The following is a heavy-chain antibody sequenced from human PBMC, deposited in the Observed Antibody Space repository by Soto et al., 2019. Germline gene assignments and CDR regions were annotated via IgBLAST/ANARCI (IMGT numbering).Heavy chain of an antibody. CDR1: GFTFSSND. V-gene: IGHV3-48*01. Sequence: PGGSLRLSCAAAGFTFSSNDMNWVRQAPGKGLEWVSYISSSSSPIYYADSVRGRFTISRDNAKNSLYLQMNSLRAEDTAVYYCARAKREYYDIPEDPNYYYYGMDVWGQGTTVTVSS. J-gene: IGHJ6*02. CDR3: ARAKREYYDIPEDPNYYYYGMDV. D-gene: IGHD3-9*01. CDR2: ISSSSSPI.